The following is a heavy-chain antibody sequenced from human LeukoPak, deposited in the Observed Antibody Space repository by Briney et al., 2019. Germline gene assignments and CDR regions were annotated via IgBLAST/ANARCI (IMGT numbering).Heavy chain of an antibody. CDR1: GGSMNNNNSY. V-gene: IGHV4-39*01. J-gene: IGHJ6*03. D-gene: IGHD3-9*01. Sequence: SETLSLTCTVSGGSMNNNNSYWGWIRQSPGKSLELIGSISYSGSPYYNPSPKSRVTMSVDTSKMQFALKVTSATAADTAVYYCARLLSYDVLTDNYYKYYMDVWGKGTTVTVSS. CDR3: ARLLSYDVLTDNYYKYYMDV. CDR2: ISYSGSP.